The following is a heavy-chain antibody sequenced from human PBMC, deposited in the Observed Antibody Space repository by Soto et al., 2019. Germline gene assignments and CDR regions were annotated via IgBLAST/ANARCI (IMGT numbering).Heavy chain of an antibody. CDR3: AKDRECEHNTGWPQGS. CDR1: GFRFSVYG. V-gene: IGHV3-30*18. Sequence: GGSLRLSCAASGFRFSVYGMHLVRQSPGKGLEWLASISDDGSNKYYGDSVKGRFTISRDNSKNTLYLQINSLRAEDTAVYYCAKDRECEHNTGWPQGSWGQGIQVTVSS. D-gene: IGHD6-19*01. J-gene: IGHJ5*02. CDR2: ISDDGSNK.